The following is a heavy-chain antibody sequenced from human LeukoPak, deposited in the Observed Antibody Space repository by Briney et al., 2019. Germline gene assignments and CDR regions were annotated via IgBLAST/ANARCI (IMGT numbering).Heavy chain of an antibody. D-gene: IGHD6-6*01. V-gene: IGHV1-2*02. Sequence: AASVKVSFKASGYTFTGYYMHWVRQAPGQGLEWMGWINPNSGGTNYAQKFQGRVTMTRDTSISTAYMELSRLRSDDTAVYYCARVVHSSSSGSVYYYYGMDVWGQGTTVTVSS. CDR2: INPNSGGT. J-gene: IGHJ6*02. CDR1: GYTFTGYY. CDR3: ARVVHSSSSGSVYYYYGMDV.